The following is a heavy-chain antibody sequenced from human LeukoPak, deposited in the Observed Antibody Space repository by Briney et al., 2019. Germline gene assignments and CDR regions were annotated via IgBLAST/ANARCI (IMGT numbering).Heavy chain of an antibody. CDR1: GYTFNSYG. V-gene: IGHV1-18*01. Sequence: ASVKVSCKASGYTFNSYGISWVRQAPGQGLEWMGWVSAYNGNTNYAQKSKGRFTMTRDTATSTAHMELRSLTSDDTAVYYCARAAADGDYYYYMDVWGKGTTVTISS. J-gene: IGHJ6*03. CDR3: ARAAADGDYYYYMDV. D-gene: IGHD6-13*01. CDR2: VSAYNGNT.